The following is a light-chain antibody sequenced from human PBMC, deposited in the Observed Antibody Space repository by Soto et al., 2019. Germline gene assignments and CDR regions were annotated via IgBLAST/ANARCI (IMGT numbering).Light chain of an antibody. Sequence: DIVMTQSPDSRAVSLGERAIINCKSSQSVLYSSNNKHFLACYQQKPGKPPKLLIYWASTRESGVPDRFSGSGFGKDFTLTISSMQAEDVSVYYCQQYYSTPPWTFGQGTKVEIK. CDR1: QSVLYSSNNKHF. V-gene: IGKV4-1*01. J-gene: IGKJ1*01. CDR2: WAS. CDR3: QQYYSTPPWT.